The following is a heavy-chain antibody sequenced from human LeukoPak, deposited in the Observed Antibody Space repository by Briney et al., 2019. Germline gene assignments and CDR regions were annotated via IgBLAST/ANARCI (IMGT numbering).Heavy chain of an antibody. V-gene: IGHV3-7*03. CDR1: GFTFSSYA. Sequence: GGSLRLSCATSGFTFSSYAMSWVRQAPGKGLEWVADIKEDGSEKSYVDSVKGRFTISRDNSRNTLYLQVNTLRAADTALYYCAKTDCTSTSCYIGWFDPWGQGTLVTVSS. CDR2: IKEDGSEK. CDR3: AKTDCTSTSCYIGWFDP. D-gene: IGHD2-2*02. J-gene: IGHJ5*02.